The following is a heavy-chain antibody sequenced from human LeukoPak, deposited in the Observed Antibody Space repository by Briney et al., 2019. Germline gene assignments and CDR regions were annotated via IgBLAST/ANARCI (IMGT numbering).Heavy chain of an antibody. Sequence: GAPRLSCSASGFPLSNHAMHWVRPAPGKGLEWVTFLSYDGVNKYYADSVKGRFTISRDTSKNTFYLEMNSLRVEDTAVYYCARETLRDLHWDFDFWGRGTLVTVSS. V-gene: IGHV3-30*04. CDR3: ARETLRDLHWDFDF. J-gene: IGHJ2*01. CDR1: GFPLSNHA. CDR2: LSYDGVNK.